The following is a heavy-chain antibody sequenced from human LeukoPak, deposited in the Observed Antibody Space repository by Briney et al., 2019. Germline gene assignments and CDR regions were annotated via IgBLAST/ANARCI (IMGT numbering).Heavy chain of an antibody. Sequence: SETLSLTCAVYGGSFSGYHWSWIRQPPGKGLEWIGEINHSGSTNYNPSLKSRVTISVDTSKNQFSLKLSSVTAADTAVYYCARAGSSSWIDYWGQGTLVTVSS. J-gene: IGHJ4*02. CDR3: ARAGSSSWIDY. D-gene: IGHD6-6*01. V-gene: IGHV4-34*01. CDR2: INHSGST. CDR1: GGSFSGYH.